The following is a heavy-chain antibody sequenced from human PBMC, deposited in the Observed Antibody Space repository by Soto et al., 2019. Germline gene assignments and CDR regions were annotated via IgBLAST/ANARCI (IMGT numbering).Heavy chain of an antibody. D-gene: IGHD6-13*01. CDR1: GYTFTSYA. CDR2: INAGNGNT. Sequence: QVQLVQSGAEVKKPGASVKVSCKASGYTFTSYAMHWVRQAPGQRLEWMGWINAGNGNTKYSQKFQGRVTITRDTSASTAYMELSSLRSEDTAVYYCAGAPRGSSSWNWFDPWGQGTLVTVSS. V-gene: IGHV1-3*01. J-gene: IGHJ5*02. CDR3: AGAPRGSSSWNWFDP.